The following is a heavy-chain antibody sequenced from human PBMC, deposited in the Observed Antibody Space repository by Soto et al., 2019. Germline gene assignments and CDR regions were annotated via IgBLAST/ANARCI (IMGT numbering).Heavy chain of an antibody. D-gene: IGHD6-6*01. CDR3: ARVFRQLVRMYYFDY. Sequence: SVRVSCKASLGTFRSSAISWVRQAPGQGLEWMGGIIPIFGTANYAQKFQGRVTITADESTSTAYMELSSLRSEDTAVYYCARVFRQLVRMYYFDYWGQGTLVTVSS. CDR1: LGTFRSSA. J-gene: IGHJ4*02. CDR2: IIPIFGTA. V-gene: IGHV1-69*13.